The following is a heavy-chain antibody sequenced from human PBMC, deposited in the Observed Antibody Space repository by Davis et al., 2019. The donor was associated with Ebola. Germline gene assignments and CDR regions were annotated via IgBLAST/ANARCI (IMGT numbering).Heavy chain of an antibody. CDR1: GFIFSSYV. CDR3: AKELGGLGGYYYYGMDV. J-gene: IGHJ6*02. D-gene: IGHD3-16*01. CDR2: ISGSGGST. V-gene: IGHV3-23*01. Sequence: GESLKISCAASGFIFSSYVMSWVRQAPGKGLEWVSAISGSGGSTYYADSVKGRFTISRDNSKNTLYLQMNSLRAEDTAVYYCAKELGGLGGYYYYGMDVWGQGTTVTVSS.